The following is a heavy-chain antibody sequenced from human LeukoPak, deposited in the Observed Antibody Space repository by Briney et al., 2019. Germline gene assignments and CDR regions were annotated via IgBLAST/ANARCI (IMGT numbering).Heavy chain of an antibody. CDR2: ISYDGSNK. Sequence: GGSLRLSCAASGFTFSSYAMHWVRQAPGKGLEWVAVISYDGSNKYYADSVKGRFTISRDNSKNTLYLQMNSLRAEDTAVYYCARDLVARGGILDYWGQGTLVTVSS. D-gene: IGHD2-15*01. V-gene: IGHV3-30*04. CDR1: GFTFSSYA. J-gene: IGHJ4*02. CDR3: ARDLVARGGILDY.